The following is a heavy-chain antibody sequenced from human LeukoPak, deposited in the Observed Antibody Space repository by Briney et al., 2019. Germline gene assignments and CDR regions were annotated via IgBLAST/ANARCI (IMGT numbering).Heavy chain of an antibody. V-gene: IGHV3-30*03. CDR1: GFIFSRHG. J-gene: IGHJ4*02. CDR2: ISNDGSRK. D-gene: IGHD3-3*01. CDR3: ARDRAWNYFDY. Sequence: GGSLRLSCAPSGFIFSRHGMHRVRQAPGKGLEWVAIISNDGSRKYYAHSVEGRFTISRDNSKNTLYLQMDSLRAEDTAVYYCARDRAWNYFDYWGQGTLVTVSS.